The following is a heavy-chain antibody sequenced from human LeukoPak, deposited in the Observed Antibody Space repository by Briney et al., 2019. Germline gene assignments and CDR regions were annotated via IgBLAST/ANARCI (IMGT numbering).Heavy chain of an antibody. V-gene: IGHV1-24*01. CDR2: FDPEDGET. CDR1: GYTLTELS. Sequence: ASVKVSCKVSGYTLTELSMHWVRQAPGKGLEWMGGFDPEDGETIYAQKFQGRVTMTEDTSTDTAYMELSRLRSDDTAVYYCARSAAGTLLDYYYGMDVWGQGTTVTVSS. CDR3: ARSAAGTLLDYYYGMDV. D-gene: IGHD6-13*01. J-gene: IGHJ6*02.